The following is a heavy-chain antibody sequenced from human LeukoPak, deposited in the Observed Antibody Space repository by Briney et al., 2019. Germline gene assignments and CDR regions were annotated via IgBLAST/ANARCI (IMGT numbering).Heavy chain of an antibody. CDR1: GFTFSSYS. CDR3: AKDSSRGYSIRAVDAFDI. V-gene: IGHV3-21*04. Sequence: GGSLRLSCAASGFTFSSYSMNWVRQAPGKGLEWVSSISSSSSYIYYADSVKGRFTISRDNSKNTLYLQMNSLRAEDTAVYYCAKDSSRGYSIRAVDAFDIWGQGTMVTVSS. CDR2: ISSSSSYI. D-gene: IGHD2-21*01. J-gene: IGHJ3*02.